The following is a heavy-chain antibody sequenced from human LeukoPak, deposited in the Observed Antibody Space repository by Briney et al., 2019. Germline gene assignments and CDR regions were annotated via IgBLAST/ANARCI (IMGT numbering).Heavy chain of an antibody. D-gene: IGHD3-10*01. J-gene: IGHJ4*02. CDR2: TRYDGNNK. Sequence: GGSLRLSCAASGFTFRSFGMHWVRQAPGKGLEWVAFTRYDGNNKYYTDAVKGRFTISRDNSKNTLYLQMNSLRAEDTAVYYCAKDQSHGSGSYYPDYWGQGTLVTVSS. CDR3: AKDQSHGSGSYYPDY. V-gene: IGHV3-30*02. CDR1: GFTFRSFG.